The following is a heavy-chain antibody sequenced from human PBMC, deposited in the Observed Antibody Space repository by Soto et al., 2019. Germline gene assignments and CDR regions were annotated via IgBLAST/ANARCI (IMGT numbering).Heavy chain of an antibody. J-gene: IGHJ6*02. CDR1: GFTFRTYT. D-gene: IGHD3-10*01. Sequence: VGSLRLSCISSGFTFRTYTMNWVRQAPGKGLEWVSGIRGFSPYTFYAESVRGRFTISRDNAKNSLFLQMDSLRAEDTAVYYCARDRGYDAHDYYYNAMDVWGQGTTVTVSS. V-gene: IGHV3-21*01. CDR3: ARDRGYDAHDYYYNAMDV. CDR2: IRGFSPYT.